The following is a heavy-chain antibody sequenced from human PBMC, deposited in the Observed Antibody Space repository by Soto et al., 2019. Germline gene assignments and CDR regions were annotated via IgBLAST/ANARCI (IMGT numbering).Heavy chain of an antibody. J-gene: IGHJ3*02. CDR2: IVVGSGNT. CDR1: GFTFTSSA. D-gene: IGHD3-22*01. CDR3: AADPDYYDSSGYSFGAFDI. Sequence: ASVKVSCKASGFTFTSSAVQWVRQARGQRLEWIGWIVVGSGNTNYAQKFQERVTITRDMSTSTAYMELSSLRSEDTAVYYCAADPDYYDSSGYSFGAFDIWGQGTMVTVSS. V-gene: IGHV1-58*01.